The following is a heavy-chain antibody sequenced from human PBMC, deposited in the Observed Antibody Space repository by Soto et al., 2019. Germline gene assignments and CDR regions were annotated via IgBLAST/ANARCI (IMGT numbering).Heavy chain of an antibody. D-gene: IGHD2-15*01. J-gene: IGHJ3*02. CDR3: AKDKVDHNSVWDPFDI. Sequence: GVSLRLSCAASGFTFSDYAMSWVRQAPGKGLEWVSGLGGSNSDTHYAASVEGRFTVSRDNSKSTLFLQMNSLRVEDTAVYYCAKDKVDHNSVWDPFDIWGQGTLVTVSS. CDR1: GFTFSDYA. V-gene: IGHV3-23*01. CDR2: LGGSNSDT.